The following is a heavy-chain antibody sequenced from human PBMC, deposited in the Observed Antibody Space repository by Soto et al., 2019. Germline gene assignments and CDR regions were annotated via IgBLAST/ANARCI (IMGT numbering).Heavy chain of an antibody. D-gene: IGHD5-18*01. Sequence: PGGSLRLSCAASGFTFSDYYMSWIRQAPGKGLEWVSYISSSGSTIYYADSVKGRFTISRDNAKNSLYLQMNSLRAEDTAVYYCASLTGVDTAMVDYYYYYYGMDVWGQGTTVTVSS. J-gene: IGHJ6*02. V-gene: IGHV3-11*01. CDR1: GFTFSDYY. CDR2: ISSSGSTI. CDR3: ASLTGVDTAMVDYYYYYYGMDV.